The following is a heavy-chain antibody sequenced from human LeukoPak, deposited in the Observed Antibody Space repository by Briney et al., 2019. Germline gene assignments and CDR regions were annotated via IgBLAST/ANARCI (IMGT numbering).Heavy chain of an antibody. CDR2: IYYSGST. Sequence: PSETLSLTCTVSGGSISSYYWSWIRQPPGKGPEWIGYIYYSGSTNYNPSLKSRVTISVDTSKNQFSLKLSSVTAADTAVYYCARGLVPGFGDYWGQGTLVTVSS. D-gene: IGHD3-10*01. J-gene: IGHJ4*02. V-gene: IGHV4-59*01. CDR3: ARGLVPGFGDY. CDR1: GGSISSYY.